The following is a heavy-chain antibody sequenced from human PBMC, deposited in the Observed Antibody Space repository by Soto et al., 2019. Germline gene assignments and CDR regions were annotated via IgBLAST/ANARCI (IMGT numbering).Heavy chain of an antibody. CDR3: ATKAESYGFDI. Sequence: GASVKVSFKASGGTFSNYAINWVRQAPGQGLEWMGGFIPIFDASTYAQNFRGRVTITADESTTTAYMELSDLRSEDTAMYYCATKAESYGFDIWGQGTLVTVSS. J-gene: IGHJ3*02. CDR1: GGTFSNYA. V-gene: IGHV1-69*13. CDR2: FIPIFDAS. D-gene: IGHD3-10*01.